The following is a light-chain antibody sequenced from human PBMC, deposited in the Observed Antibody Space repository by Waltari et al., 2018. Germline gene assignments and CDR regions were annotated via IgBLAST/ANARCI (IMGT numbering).Light chain of an antibody. CDR3: SSFAGSSQML. V-gene: IGLV2-8*01. Sequence: QSALTQPHSASGSPGQSVTIPCTGTSSDVVGFDYVSWYQQHPGKVPRLMIYEVSKRPSGVPDRFSGSKSGNTASLTVSGLQVEDEADYYCSSFAGSSQMLFGGGTKLTVL. J-gene: IGLJ2*01. CDR2: EVS. CDR1: SSDVVGFDY.